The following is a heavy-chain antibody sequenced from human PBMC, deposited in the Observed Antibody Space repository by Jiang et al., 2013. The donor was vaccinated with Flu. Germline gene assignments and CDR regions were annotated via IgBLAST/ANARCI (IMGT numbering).Heavy chain of an antibody. Sequence: SYCWSWIRQPAGKGLEWIGRIYTSGSTNYNPSLKSRVTISVDTSKNQFSLKLSSVTAANTAVYYCARRTPEGSWNYFDYWGQGILVTVSS. J-gene: IGHJ4*02. CDR1: SYC. CDR3: ARRTPEGSWNYFDY. CDR2: IYTSGST. D-gene: IGHD1-26*01. V-gene: IGHV4-61*02.